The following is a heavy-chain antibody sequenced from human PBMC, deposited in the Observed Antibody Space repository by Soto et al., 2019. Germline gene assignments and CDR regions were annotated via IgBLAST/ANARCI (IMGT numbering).Heavy chain of an antibody. CDR1: GFTFSSYA. J-gene: IGHJ4*02. V-gene: IGHV3-23*01. D-gene: IGHD3-10*01. Sequence: PGGSLRLSCAASGFTFSSYAMSWVRQAPGKGLEWVSAISGSGGSTYYADSVKGRFTISRDNSKNTLYLQMNSLRAEDTAVYYCANRKNSGSYAFDYWGQGTLVTVSS. CDR2: ISGSGGST. CDR3: ANRKNSGSYAFDY.